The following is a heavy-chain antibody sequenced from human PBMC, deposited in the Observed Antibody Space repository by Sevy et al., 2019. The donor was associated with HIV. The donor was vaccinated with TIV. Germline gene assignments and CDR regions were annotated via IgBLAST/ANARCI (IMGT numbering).Heavy chain of an antibody. J-gene: IGHJ6*02. D-gene: IGHD6-6*01. V-gene: IGHV3-30*09. CDR2: MSYDGSNK. CDR1: GFTFRSYP. CDR3: ARGLAALPGYYYGMDV. Sequence: GGSLRLSCAASGFTFRSYPMNWVRQAPGKGLEWVAVMSYDGSNKYFADSVKGRFAVSRDNSKNTLYLQMSSLRAEDTAVYYCARGLAALPGYYYGMDVWGLGTTVTVSS.